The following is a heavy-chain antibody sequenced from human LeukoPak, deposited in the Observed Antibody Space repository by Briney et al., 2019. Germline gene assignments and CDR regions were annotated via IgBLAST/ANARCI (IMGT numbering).Heavy chain of an antibody. CDR2: IKQDGSEK. Sequence: GGSLRLSRSASGFTFSSYWMSWVRQAPGKGLEWVANIKQDGSEKYYVDSVKGRFTISRDNAKNSLYLQMNSLRAEDTAVYYCARGGWWLQDYFDYWGQGTLVTVSS. CDR3: ARGGWWLQDYFDY. CDR1: GFTFSSYW. J-gene: IGHJ4*02. D-gene: IGHD5-24*01. V-gene: IGHV3-7*01.